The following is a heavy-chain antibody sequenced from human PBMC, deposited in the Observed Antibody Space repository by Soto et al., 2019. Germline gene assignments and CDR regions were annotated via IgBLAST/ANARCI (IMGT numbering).Heavy chain of an antibody. CDR3: ATFSGSPLATFDY. CDR2: IIPIFGTA. CDR1: GATSGSYV. J-gene: IGHJ4*02. Sequence: VQRVQSGAEVKRPGPSLKVSCKASGATSGSYVITWLRQPPGQGLEWLGGIIPIFGTANYAQKFQGRVTITADKSTSTAYMELSSLRSEDTAVYYCATFSGSPLATFDYWGQGTLVTVSS. V-gene: IGHV1-69*06. D-gene: IGHD3-10*01.